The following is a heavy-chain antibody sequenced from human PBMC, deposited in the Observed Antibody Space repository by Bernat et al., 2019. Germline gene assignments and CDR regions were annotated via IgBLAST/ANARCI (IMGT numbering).Heavy chain of an antibody. V-gene: IGHV1-69*17. CDR1: GGTFSSYA. J-gene: IGHJ3*02. D-gene: IGHD2-2*01. Sequence: QVQLVQSGAEVKKPGSSVKVSCKASGGTFSSYAISWVRQAPGQGLEWMGGMIPIFGIANYAQKFQGRVTITADKSTSKAYMELRSLRSEDTAVYYCASSAVVVVAAARPNDAFDIWGQGTMVTVSS. CDR3: ASSAVVVVAAARPNDAFDI. CDR2: MIPIFGIA.